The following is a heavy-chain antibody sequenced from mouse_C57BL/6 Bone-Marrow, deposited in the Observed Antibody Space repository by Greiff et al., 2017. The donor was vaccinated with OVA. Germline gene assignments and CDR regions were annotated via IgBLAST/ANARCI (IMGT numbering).Heavy chain of an antibody. Sequence: EVQLQESEGGLVQPGSSMKLSCTASGFTFSDYYMAWVRQVPEKGLEWVANINYDGSSTYYLDSLKSRFIISRDNAKNILYLQMSSLKSEDTATYYCARDQGHFDYWGQGTTLTVSS. CDR2: INYDGSST. J-gene: IGHJ2*01. CDR1: GFTFSDYY. CDR3: ARDQGHFDY. V-gene: IGHV5-16*01. D-gene: IGHD3-2*02.